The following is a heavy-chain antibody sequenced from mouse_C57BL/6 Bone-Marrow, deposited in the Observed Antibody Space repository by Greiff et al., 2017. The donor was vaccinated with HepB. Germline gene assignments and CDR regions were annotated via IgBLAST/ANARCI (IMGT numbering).Heavy chain of an antibody. CDR3: ARDTTVPWYFDV. CDR2: ISSGSSTI. V-gene: IGHV5-17*01. Sequence: EVKLMESGGGLVKPGGSLKLSCAASGFTFSDYGMHWVRQAPEKGLEWVAYISSGSSTIYYADTVEGRFTISRDNAKNTLFLQMTSLRSEDTAMYYCARDTTVPWYFDVWGTGTTVTVSS. CDR1: GFTFSDYG. J-gene: IGHJ1*03. D-gene: IGHD1-1*01.